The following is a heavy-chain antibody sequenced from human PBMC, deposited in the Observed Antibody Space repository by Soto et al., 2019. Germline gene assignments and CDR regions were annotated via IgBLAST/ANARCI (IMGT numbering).Heavy chain of an antibody. J-gene: IGHJ4*02. CDR2: IYYSGST. D-gene: IGHD6-19*01. CDR3: ARGGWSNDY. Sequence: SETLSLTCTVSDGSITNFYWSWIRQPPGKGLEWMGYIYYSGSTHYNPSLKGRVTMSVDTSKNQFSLKLSSVTSADTAVYYCARGGWSNDYWGQGALVTVSS. V-gene: IGHV4-59*01. CDR1: DGSITNFY.